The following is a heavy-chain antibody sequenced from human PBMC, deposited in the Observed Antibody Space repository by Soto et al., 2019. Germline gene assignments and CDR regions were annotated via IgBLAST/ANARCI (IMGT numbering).Heavy chain of an antibody. CDR1: GFMFTNYG. J-gene: IGHJ3*01. V-gene: IGHV3-33*01. CDR3: VRERGPFDAFDF. CDR2: VWANGINN. Sequence: GGSLRLSCAASGFMFTNYGMHWVRQAPGKGLEWVAVVWANGINNYYADFVEGRFTISRDNSKSSLYLQMNSLRVEDAAVYYCVRERGPFDAFDFWGQGAMVTVSS.